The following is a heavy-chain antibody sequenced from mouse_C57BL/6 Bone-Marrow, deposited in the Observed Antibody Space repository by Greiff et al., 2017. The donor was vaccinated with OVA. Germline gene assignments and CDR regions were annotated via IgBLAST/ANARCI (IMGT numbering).Heavy chain of an antibody. CDR2: IRSKSNNYAT. J-gene: IGHJ2*01. Sequence: EAGGGLVQPKGSLKLSCAASGFSFNTYAMNWVRQAPGKGLEWVARIRSKSNNYATYYADSVKDRFTISRDDSESMLYLQMNNLKTEDTAMYYCVRQDGSSYDYFDYWGQGTTLTVSS. V-gene: IGHV10-1*01. CDR3: VRQDGSSYDYFDY. CDR1: GFSFNTYA. D-gene: IGHD1-1*01.